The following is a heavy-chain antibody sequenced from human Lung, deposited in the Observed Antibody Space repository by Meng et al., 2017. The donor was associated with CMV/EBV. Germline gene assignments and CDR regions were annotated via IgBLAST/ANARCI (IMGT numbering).Heavy chain of an antibody. CDR3: ARGPTVTRFDY. J-gene: IGHJ4*02. CDR2: IIPIISLP. CDR1: GGTFSRHA. V-gene: IGHV1-69*10. Sequence: SVXVSCKGSGGTFSRHAISWVRQAPGQGLEWLGGIIPIISLPNYAQKCQGRVTMTRDTSISTVYMEVSRLRPDDTAVYYCARGPTVTRFDYWGQGTLVTVSS. D-gene: IGHD4-11*01.